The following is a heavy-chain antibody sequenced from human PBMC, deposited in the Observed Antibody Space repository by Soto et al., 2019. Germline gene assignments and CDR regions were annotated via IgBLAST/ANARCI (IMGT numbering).Heavy chain of an antibody. CDR3: VRSRVFIAVAGMATYYYYYGMDV. Sequence: SQTLSLTCVFSGDSVSSDSAAWNWIRQSPSRGIEWLGRTYYRSKWYNDYAVSVNGRITINPDTSKNHFSLQLNSVTPEDTAVYYCVRSRVFIAVAGMATYYYYYGMDVWGQGTTVTVSS. CDR2: TYYRSKWYN. J-gene: IGHJ6*02. V-gene: IGHV6-1*01. D-gene: IGHD6-19*01. CDR1: GDSVSSDSAA.